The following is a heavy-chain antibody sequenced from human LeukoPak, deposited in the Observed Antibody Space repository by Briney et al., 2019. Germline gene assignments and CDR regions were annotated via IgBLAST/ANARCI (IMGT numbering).Heavy chain of an antibody. J-gene: IGHJ5*02. CDR2: IYYSGST. CDR3: ARGTVVVVITSFDP. CDR1: GGSISSGDYY. Sequence: SQTLSLTCTVSGGSISSGDYYWSWIRQPPGKGLEWIGYIYYSGSTYYNPSLKSRVTISVDTSNNQFSLELSSVTAADTAVYYCARGTVVVVITSFDPWGQGTLVTVSS. D-gene: IGHD3-22*01. V-gene: IGHV4-30-4*08.